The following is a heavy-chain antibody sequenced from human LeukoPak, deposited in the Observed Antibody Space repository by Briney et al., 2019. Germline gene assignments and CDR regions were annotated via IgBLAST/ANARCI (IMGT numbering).Heavy chain of an antibody. CDR2: ISSSSSYI. V-gene: IGHV3-21*01. D-gene: IGHD6-13*01. Sequence: GGSLRLSCAASGFTVSSNYMSWVRQAPGKGLEWVSSISSSSSYIYYADSVKGRFTISRDNAKNSLYLQMNSLRAEDTAVYYCARDWSSSWHFDYWGQGTLVTVSS. J-gene: IGHJ4*02. CDR1: GFTVSSNY. CDR3: ARDWSSSWHFDY.